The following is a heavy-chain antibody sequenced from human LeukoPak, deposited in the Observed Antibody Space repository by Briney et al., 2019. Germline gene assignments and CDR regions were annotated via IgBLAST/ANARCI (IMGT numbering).Heavy chain of an antibody. Sequence: GESLKISCKGSGYSFTSYWISWVRQMPGKGLEWMGRIDPSDSYTNYSPSFQGHVTISADKSISTAYLQWSSLNASDTAMYYCARRVGATGWFDPWGQGTLVTVSS. V-gene: IGHV5-10-1*01. J-gene: IGHJ5*02. CDR1: GYSFTSYW. CDR3: ARRVGATGWFDP. CDR2: IDPSDSYT. D-gene: IGHD1-26*01.